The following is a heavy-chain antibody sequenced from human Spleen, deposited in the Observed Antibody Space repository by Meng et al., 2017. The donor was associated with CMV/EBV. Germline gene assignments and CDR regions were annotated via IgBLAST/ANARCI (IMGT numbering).Heavy chain of an antibody. J-gene: IGHJ6*02. D-gene: IGHD2-2*02. CDR3: ARDREPYTMDV. V-gene: IGHV5-51*01. Sequence: GGSLRLSCKGSGYSFSTYWIGWVRQMPGKGPEWMGTIYPGDSDTRYSPSFQGQVTISADKTINTAYLQWSSLKASDTAVYFCARDREPYTMDVWGQGTTVTVSS. CDR2: IYPGDSDT. CDR1: GYSFSTYW.